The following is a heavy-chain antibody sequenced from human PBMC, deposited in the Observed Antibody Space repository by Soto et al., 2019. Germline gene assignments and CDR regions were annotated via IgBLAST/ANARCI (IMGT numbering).Heavy chain of an antibody. CDR1: GATFSSYA. CDR3: AGRLRGRGSGYMDYYYGMDV. Sequence: SVEVSCKASGATFSSYAISWVRQAPGQGLEWMGGIIPIFGTANYAQKFQGRVTITADKSTSTAYMELSSLRSEDTAVYYCAGRLRGRGSGYMDYYYGMDVWGQGTTVTVSS. D-gene: IGHD3-3*01. CDR2: IIPIFGTA. J-gene: IGHJ6*02. V-gene: IGHV1-69*06.